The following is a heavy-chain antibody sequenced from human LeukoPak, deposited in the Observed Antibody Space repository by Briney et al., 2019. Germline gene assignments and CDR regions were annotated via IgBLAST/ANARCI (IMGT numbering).Heavy chain of an antibody. J-gene: IGHJ3*02. D-gene: IGHD6-19*01. V-gene: IGHV1-69*05. Sequence: SVKVSCXASGGTFSSYAISWVRQAPGQGLAWMGRIIPIFGTANYAQKFQGRVTITTDESTSTAYMELSSLRSEDTAVYYCASVEQWLDAFDIWGQGTMVTVSS. CDR3: ASVEQWLDAFDI. CDR2: IIPIFGTA. CDR1: GGTFSSYA.